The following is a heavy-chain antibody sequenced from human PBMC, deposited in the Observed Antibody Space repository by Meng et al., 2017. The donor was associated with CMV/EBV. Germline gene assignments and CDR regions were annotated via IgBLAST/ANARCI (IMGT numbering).Heavy chain of an antibody. Sequence: GSLSLTCTVSGGSISSSSYYWGWIRQPPGKGLEWIGSIYYSGSTYYNPSLKSRVTISVDTSKNQFSLKLSSVTAADTAVYYCARLIRTYYYDSSGYERDYWGQGTLVTVSS. CDR2: IYYSGST. CDR1: GGSISSSSYY. V-gene: IGHV4-39*01. D-gene: IGHD3-22*01. J-gene: IGHJ4*02. CDR3: ARLIRTYYYDSSGYERDY.